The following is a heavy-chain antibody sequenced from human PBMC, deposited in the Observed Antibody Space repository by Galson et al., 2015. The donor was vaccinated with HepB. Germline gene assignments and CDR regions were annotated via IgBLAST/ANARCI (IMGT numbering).Heavy chain of an antibody. J-gene: IGHJ4*02. V-gene: IGHV3-9*01. CDR1: GFTFDDYA. D-gene: IGHD3-22*01. CDR2: ISWNSGSI. Sequence: LRLSCAASGFTFDDYAMHWVRQAPGKVLEWVSGISWNSGSIGYADSVKGRFTISRDNAKNSLYLQMNSLRAEDTALYYCAKDRNYYDSSGYYSHWGQGTLVTVSS. CDR3: AKDRNYYDSSGYYSH.